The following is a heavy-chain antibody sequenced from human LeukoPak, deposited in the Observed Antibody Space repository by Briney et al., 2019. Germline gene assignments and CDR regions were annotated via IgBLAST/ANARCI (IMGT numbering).Heavy chain of an antibody. J-gene: IGHJ6*03. CDR1: GGSISSSSYY. Sequence: SETLSLTCTVSGGSISSSSYYWGWIRQPRGKGLEWIESIYYSGSTYYNPSLKIRVTISVDKSKNQFSLKLSSVTAADTAVYYCASRAPDSSSWASYYYYMDVWGKGTTVTVSS. CDR2: IYYSGST. D-gene: IGHD6-13*01. V-gene: IGHV4-39*07. CDR3: ASRAPDSSSWASYYYYMDV.